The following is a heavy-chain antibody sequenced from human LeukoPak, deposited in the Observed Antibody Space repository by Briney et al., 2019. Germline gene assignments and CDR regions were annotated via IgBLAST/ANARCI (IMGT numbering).Heavy chain of an antibody. D-gene: IGHD3-10*01. CDR1: GYRFTSYW. CDR2: IYPRDSSA. CDR3: ARTRVDYGSGSFPWNWFDP. V-gene: IGHV5-51*01. J-gene: IGHJ5*02. Sequence: GESLKISCKGSGYRFTSYWIGWVRQMPGKGLEWMGIIYPRDSSARYSPSFQGQVTVSADKSISTAYLQWSSLKASDTAMYFCARTRVDYGSGSFPWNWFDPWGQGTLVTVSS.